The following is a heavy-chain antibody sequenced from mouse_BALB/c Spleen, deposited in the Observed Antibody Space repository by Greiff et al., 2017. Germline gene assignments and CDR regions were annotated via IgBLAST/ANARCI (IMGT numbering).Heavy chain of an antibody. Sequence: VQLKQSGAELVRSGASVKLSCTASGFNIKDYYMRWVKQRPEQGLEWIGWIDPENGDTEYAPKFQGKATMTADTSSNTAYLQLSSLTSEDTAVYYCNAFITTTWFAYWGQGTLVTVSA. D-gene: IGHD1-2*01. J-gene: IGHJ3*01. CDR2: IDPENGDT. V-gene: IGHV14-4*02. CDR3: NAFITTTWFAY. CDR1: GFNIKDYY.